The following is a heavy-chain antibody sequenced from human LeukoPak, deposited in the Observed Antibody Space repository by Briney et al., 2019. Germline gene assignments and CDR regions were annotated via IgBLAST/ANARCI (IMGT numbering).Heavy chain of an antibody. CDR1: GGSFSGYY. V-gene: IGHV4-34*01. Sequence: RTSEILSLTCAVYGGSFSGYYWSWIRQPPGKGLEWIGEINHSGSTNYNPSLKSRVTISVDTSKNQFSLKLSSVTAADTAVYYCARGRKRCSSTSCYRRNWFDPWGQGTLVTVSS. D-gene: IGHD2-2*02. J-gene: IGHJ5*02. CDR3: ARGRKRCSSTSCYRRNWFDP. CDR2: INHSGST.